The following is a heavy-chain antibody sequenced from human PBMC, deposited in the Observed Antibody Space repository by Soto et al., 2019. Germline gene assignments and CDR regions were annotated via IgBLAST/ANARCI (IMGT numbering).Heavy chain of an antibody. Sequence: ASVKVSCKASGYTFTSYDINWVRQATGQGLEWMGWMNPNSGNTGYAQKFQGRVTMTRNTSISTAYMELSSLRSEDTAVYYCAGGPTYYDFWSGYHHNWFDPWGQGTLVTVPQ. CDR1: GYTFTSYD. J-gene: IGHJ5*02. V-gene: IGHV1-8*01. CDR3: AGGPTYYDFWSGYHHNWFDP. CDR2: MNPNSGNT. D-gene: IGHD3-3*01.